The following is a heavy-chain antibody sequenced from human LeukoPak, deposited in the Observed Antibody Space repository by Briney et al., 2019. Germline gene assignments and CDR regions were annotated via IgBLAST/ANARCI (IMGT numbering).Heavy chain of an antibody. Sequence: SETVSLTCTVSGGSISSGDYYWSWIRQPPGKGLEWIGYIYYSGSTYYNPSLKSRVTISVDTSKNQFSLKLTSVTAADTAVYYCARGLNWGSNWFDPWGQGTLVTVSS. V-gene: IGHV4-30-4*01. D-gene: IGHD7-27*01. CDR2: IYYSGST. CDR1: GGSISSGDYY. CDR3: ARGLNWGSNWFDP. J-gene: IGHJ5*02.